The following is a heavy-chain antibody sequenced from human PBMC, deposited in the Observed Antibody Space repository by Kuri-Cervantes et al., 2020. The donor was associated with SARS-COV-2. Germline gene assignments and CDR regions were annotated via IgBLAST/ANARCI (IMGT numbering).Heavy chain of an antibody. CDR1: GYNFPDYG. Sequence: ASVKVSCKASGYNFPDYGISWVRQAPGQGLEWMGWISTYDGSTKYAQKFQGRVTMTKDTSTSTAYMELRSLRSDDTAVYYCARDSLAVAGTLVDWGQGTLVTVSS. V-gene: IGHV1-18*01. J-gene: IGHJ4*02. D-gene: IGHD6-19*01. CDR3: ARDSLAVAGTLVD. CDR2: ISTYDGST.